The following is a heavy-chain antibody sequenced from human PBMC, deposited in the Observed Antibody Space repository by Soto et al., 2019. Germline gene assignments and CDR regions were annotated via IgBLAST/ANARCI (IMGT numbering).Heavy chain of an antibody. Sequence: EVQLSESGGGLVQPGGSLRLSCATSGFTFSTYAMSWVRQAPGKGLEWVSTISGSGGGTYYADSVKGRFTISRDNSKSTLYLQMNSLTIEDTAVYYCAKVEPYSGSSCRGSLQHWGQGTLVTVSS. CDR1: GFTFSTYA. CDR3: AKVEPYSGSSCRGSLQH. J-gene: IGHJ1*01. D-gene: IGHD6-13*01. V-gene: IGHV3-23*01. CDR2: ISGSGGGT.